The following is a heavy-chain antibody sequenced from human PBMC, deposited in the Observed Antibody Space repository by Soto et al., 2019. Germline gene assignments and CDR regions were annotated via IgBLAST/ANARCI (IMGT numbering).Heavy chain of an antibody. Sequence: QVQLVESGGGVVQPGRSLRLSCAASGFTFSSYAMHWVRQAPGKGLEWVAVISYEGSNKYYADSVKGRFTICRDNSKNALHLQMNSLRAADTAVYYCARDSIYSSSWYDYWGQGTLVTVSS. CDR1: GFTFSSYA. D-gene: IGHD6-13*01. CDR2: ISYEGSNK. J-gene: IGHJ4*02. V-gene: IGHV3-30-3*01. CDR3: ARDSIYSSSWYDY.